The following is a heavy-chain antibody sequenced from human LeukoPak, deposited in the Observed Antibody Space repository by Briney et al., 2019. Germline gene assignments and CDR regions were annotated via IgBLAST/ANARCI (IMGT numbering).Heavy chain of an antibody. CDR1: GFTFSSYN. Sequence: PGGSLRLSCAASGFTFSSYNMNWVRQAPGKGLEWVSSISSSSSYIYYADSVKGRFTISRDNAKNSLYLQMNSLRAEDTAVYYCARVGAYGSGSYYYGMDVWGQGTTVTVSS. D-gene: IGHD3-10*01. CDR2: ISSSSSYI. V-gene: IGHV3-21*01. J-gene: IGHJ6*02. CDR3: ARVGAYGSGSYYYGMDV.